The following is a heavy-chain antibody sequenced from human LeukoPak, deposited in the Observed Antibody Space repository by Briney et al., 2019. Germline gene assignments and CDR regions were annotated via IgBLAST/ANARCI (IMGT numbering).Heavy chain of an antibody. CDR3: ARQLQQQVFDY. CDR1: GGSVDSSDYY. D-gene: IGHD6-13*01. CDR2: ISHTGST. V-gene: IGHV4-30-2*03. J-gene: IGHJ4*02. Sequence: PSQTLSLTCTVSGGSVDSSDYYWTWIRQPPGKGLEWIGYISHTGSTYYNSSLLSRVTISVDTSKNQFSLKLSSVTAADTAVYYCARQLQQQVFDYWGQGTLVTVSS.